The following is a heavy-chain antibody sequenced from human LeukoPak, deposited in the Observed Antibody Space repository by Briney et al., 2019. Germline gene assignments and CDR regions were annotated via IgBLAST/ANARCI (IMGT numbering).Heavy chain of an antibody. V-gene: IGHV3-7*01. CDR3: ARDRQLDP. Sequence: PGGSLRLSCAVSGFTFSSYWMSWVRQAPGKGLEWVANIKQDGSEKYYVDSVKGRFTISRDNAKNSLYLQMNSLRAEDTAVYYCARDRQLDPWGQRTLVTVSS. CDR1: GFTFSSYW. CDR2: IKQDGSEK. D-gene: IGHD5-18*01. J-gene: IGHJ5*02.